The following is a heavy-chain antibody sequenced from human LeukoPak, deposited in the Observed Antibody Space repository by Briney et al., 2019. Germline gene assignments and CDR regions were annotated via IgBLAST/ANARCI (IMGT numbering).Heavy chain of an antibody. J-gene: IGHJ6*02. CDR2: IKQDGSEK. CDR3: ATYYYDRTRYYYYGMDV. D-gene: IGHD3-22*01. CDR1: GFTVSSNY. V-gene: IGHV3-7*01. Sequence: GGSLRLSCAASGFTVSSNYMSWVRQAPGKGLEWVANIKQDGSEKYYVDSVKGRFTISRDNAKNSLYLQMNSLRAEDTAVYYCATYYYDRTRYYYYGMDVWGQGTTVTVSS.